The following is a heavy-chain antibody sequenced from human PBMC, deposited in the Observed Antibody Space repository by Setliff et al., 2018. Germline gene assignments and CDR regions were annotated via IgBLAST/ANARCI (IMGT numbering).Heavy chain of an antibody. J-gene: IGHJ5*02. CDR2: TSWDGGST. CDR1: GFTFDDYT. D-gene: IGHD4-17*01. Sequence: PGGSLRLSCAASGFTFDDYTMHWVRQAPGKGLEWVSVTSWDGGSTDFADSVKGRFTISRDNSGNSLYLQMNSLRAEDTASYYCARDPNGDYVGAFDPWGQGILVTVSS. V-gene: IGHV3-43*01. CDR3: ARDPNGDYVGAFDP.